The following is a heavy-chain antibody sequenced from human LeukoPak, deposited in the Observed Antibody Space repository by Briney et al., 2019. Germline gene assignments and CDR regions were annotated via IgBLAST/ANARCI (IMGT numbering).Heavy chain of an antibody. CDR1: GYSISSGYY. Sequence: SETLSLTCTVSGYSISSGYYWGWIRQPPGKGLEWIGSIYHSGSTYYNPSLKCRVTISVDTSKNQFSLKLSSVTAADTAVYYCARVKGWPPGWFDPWGQGTLVTVSS. CDR3: ARVKGWPPGWFDP. CDR2: IYHSGST. V-gene: IGHV4-38-2*02. D-gene: IGHD5-24*01. J-gene: IGHJ5*02.